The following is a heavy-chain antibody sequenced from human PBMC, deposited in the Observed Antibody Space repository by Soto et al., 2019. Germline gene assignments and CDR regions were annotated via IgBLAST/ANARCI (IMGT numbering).Heavy chain of an antibody. J-gene: IGHJ4*02. CDR1: GCSFSIYG. V-gene: IGHV1-18*01. CDR2: ISAYNGNT. D-gene: IGHD6-13*01. Sequence: VSVKVSCKASGCSFSIYGISWVRQAPGQGLEWMGWISAYNGNTNYAQKLQGRVTMTTDTSTSTAYMELRSLRSDDTAVYYCARGLIAAAGTIRDFDYWGQGTLVTVSS. CDR3: ARGLIAAAGTIRDFDY.